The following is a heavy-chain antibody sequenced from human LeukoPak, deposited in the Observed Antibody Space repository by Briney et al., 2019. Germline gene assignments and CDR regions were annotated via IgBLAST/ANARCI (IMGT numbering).Heavy chain of an antibody. CDR2: MNPNSGNT. D-gene: IGHD2-2*01. Sequence: ASVKVSCKASGYTFTSYDINWVRQATGQGLEWMGWMNPNSGNTGYAQKFQGRVTMTRNTSISTAYMELSSLRSEDTAVYYCARAHQLLWHYYYGMDVWGQGTTVTVSS. J-gene: IGHJ6*02. V-gene: IGHV1-8*01. CDR1: GYTFTSYD. CDR3: ARAHQLLWHYYYGMDV.